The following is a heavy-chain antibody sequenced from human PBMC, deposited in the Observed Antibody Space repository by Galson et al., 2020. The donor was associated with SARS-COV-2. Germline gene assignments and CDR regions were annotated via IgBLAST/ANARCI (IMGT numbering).Heavy chain of an antibody. D-gene: IGHD4-17*01. CDR2: LKSKPDGGTT. Sequence: GESLKISCAASGFTFSNAWMSWVRQAPGKGLEWVGRLKSKPDGGTTDYAAPVKGRFIISRDDSKNTLYLQMDSLKTEDTAVYYCTWTTVTLQWDFWGQGTQVTVSS. CDR3: TWTTVTLQWDF. J-gene: IGHJ4*02. V-gene: IGHV3-15*01. CDR1: GFTFSNAW.